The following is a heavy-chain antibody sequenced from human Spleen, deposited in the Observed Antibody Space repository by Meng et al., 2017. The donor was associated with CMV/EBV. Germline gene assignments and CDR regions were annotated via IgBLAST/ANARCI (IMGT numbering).Heavy chain of an antibody. CDR1: GFSFSGYW. D-gene: IGHD1-26*01. CDR2: IKQDGSEN. Sequence: GGSLRLSCAASGFSFSGYWMTWVRQAPGKGLEWVANIKQDGSENYYVDSVKGRFTISRDNAKNSLYLQMNSLRAEDTALYYCAKDDSGSIVGAFDYWGQGTLVTVSS. J-gene: IGHJ4*02. V-gene: IGHV3-7*03. CDR3: AKDDSGSIVGAFDY.